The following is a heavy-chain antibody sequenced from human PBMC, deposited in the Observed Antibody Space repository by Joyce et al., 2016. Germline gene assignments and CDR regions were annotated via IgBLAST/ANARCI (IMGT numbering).Heavy chain of an antibody. CDR2: IYSSGPT. CDR3: ARTRGGRDGFDI. CDR1: GGSIRSSSYY. Sequence: QLHLQESGPGLVKPSETLSLNCVVSGGSIRSSSYYWGWIRQPPGKGLEWIGSIYSSGPTYYNPSLKSRITMSVDTSKNHFSLKFNAVTAADTALYYCARTRGGRDGFDIWGRGTMVTVSS. V-gene: IGHV4-39*02. J-gene: IGHJ3*02. D-gene: IGHD1-26*01.